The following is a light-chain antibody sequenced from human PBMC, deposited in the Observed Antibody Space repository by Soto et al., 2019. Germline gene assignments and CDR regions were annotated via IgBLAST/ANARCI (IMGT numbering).Light chain of an antibody. V-gene: IGLV1-47*01. CDR1: SSNIGNNH. J-gene: IGLJ2*01. CDR2: RSN. Sequence: QAVVTQPPSASGTPGQRVTSSCSGSSSNIGNNHVYWYQQLPGTAPKLLIYRSNQRPSGVPDRFSGSRSGTSASLAISGLRSEDEADYHCAAWDGSLSGVIFGGGTKLTVL. CDR3: AAWDGSLSGVI.